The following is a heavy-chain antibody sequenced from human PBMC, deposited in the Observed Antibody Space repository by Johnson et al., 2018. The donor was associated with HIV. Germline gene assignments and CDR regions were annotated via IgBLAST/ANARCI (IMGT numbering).Heavy chain of an antibody. V-gene: IGHV3-9*01. Sequence: VQLVESGGGLVQPGRSLRLSCAASGFTFDDYAMHWVRQAPGKGLEWVSGISWNSGSIGYADSVKGRFTISRDNAKNSLYLQMNSLRAEDTALYYCAKDNVDSSWYAGAFDIWGQGTMVTVSS. D-gene: IGHD6-13*01. CDR3: AKDNVDSSWYAGAFDI. CDR2: ISWNSGSI. J-gene: IGHJ3*02. CDR1: GFTFDDYA.